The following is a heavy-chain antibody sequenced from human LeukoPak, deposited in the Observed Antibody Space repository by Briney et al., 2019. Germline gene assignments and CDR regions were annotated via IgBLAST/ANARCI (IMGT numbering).Heavy chain of an antibody. CDR2: ISSSSSYI. CDR1: GFTFSSYS. J-gene: IGHJ4*02. Sequence: GGSLRLSCAASGFTFSSYSMNWVRQAPGKGLEWVLSISSSSSYIYYADSVKGRFTISRDNAKNSLYLQMNSLRAEDTAVYCCARDLSGSGDGYNDFDYWGQGTLVTVSS. D-gene: IGHD5-24*01. V-gene: IGHV3-21*01. CDR3: ARDLSGSGDGYNDFDY.